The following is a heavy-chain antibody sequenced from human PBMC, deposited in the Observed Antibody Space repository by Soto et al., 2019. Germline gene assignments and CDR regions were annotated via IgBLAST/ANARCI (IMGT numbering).Heavy chain of an antibody. Sequence: PSETLSLTCAVYGGSFSGYYWSWIRQPPGKGLEWIGEINHSGSTNYNPSLKSRVTISVDTSKNQFSLKLSSVTAADTAVYYCARAVWSGYFSYYYHYMDVWGKGTTVTVSS. CDR2: INHSGST. D-gene: IGHD3-3*01. CDR3: ARAVWSGYFSYYYHYMDV. J-gene: IGHJ6*03. CDR1: GGSFSGYY. V-gene: IGHV4-34*01.